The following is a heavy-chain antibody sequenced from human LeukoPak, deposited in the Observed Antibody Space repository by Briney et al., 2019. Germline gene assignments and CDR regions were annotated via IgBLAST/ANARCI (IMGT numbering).Heavy chain of an antibody. D-gene: IGHD3-22*01. V-gene: IGHV3-23*01. J-gene: IGHJ4*02. CDR3: AKMPAYYYDSSGYAFHFDY. CDR1: AFTFATYA. CDR2: ISGSGGST. Sequence: GGSLRLSCAASAFTFATYAMSWVCQAPGKGLEWVSSISGSGGSTHYADSVRGRFTISRDNSKSTLCLQMNSLRAEDTAIYYCAKMPAYYYDSSGYAFHFDYWGQGTLVTVSS.